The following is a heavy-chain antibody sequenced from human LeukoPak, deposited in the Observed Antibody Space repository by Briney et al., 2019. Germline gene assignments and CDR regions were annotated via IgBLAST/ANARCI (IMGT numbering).Heavy chain of an antibody. CDR2: ISGDNAST. CDR1: GYKLTSYG. D-gene: IGHD1-26*01. CDR3: GREHIRDYLDRYSNVLKWVIDH. J-gene: IGHJ4*02. V-gene: IGHV1-18*01. Sequence: GASVRVSCKTSGYKLTSYGIIWVRQAPGQGLEWMGRISGDNASTAYAESFQGRVTMTTDASTSTAYMDLRSLRSDDTAVYFCGREHIRDYLDRYSNVLKWVIDHWGQGTLVIVSS.